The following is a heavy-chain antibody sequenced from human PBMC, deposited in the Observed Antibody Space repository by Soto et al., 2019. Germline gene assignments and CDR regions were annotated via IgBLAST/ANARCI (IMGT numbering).Heavy chain of an antibody. V-gene: IGHV4-34*01. CDR3: ARTQRSSGYRKGFDY. Sequence: QVQLQQWGAGLLKPSETLSLTCAVYGGSFSGYYWSWIRQPPGKGLEWIGEINHSGSTNYNPSLKSRVTISVDTSKNHFSLTLSSVTAADTAVYYCARTQRSSGYRKGFDYWGQGTLVTVSS. CDR1: GGSFSGYY. CDR2: INHSGST. J-gene: IGHJ4*02. D-gene: IGHD3-22*01.